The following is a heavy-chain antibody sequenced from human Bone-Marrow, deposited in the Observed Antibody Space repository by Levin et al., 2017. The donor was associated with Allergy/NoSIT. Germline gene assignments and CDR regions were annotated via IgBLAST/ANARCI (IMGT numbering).Heavy chain of an antibody. CDR2: IWYDGSNK. CDR3: ARSRPGEFGVAKQLTGGYYGMDV. Sequence: QAGESLKISCAASGFTFSSYGMHWVRQAPGKGLEWVAVIWYDGSNKYYADSVKGRFTISRDNSKNTLYLQMNSLRAEDTAVYYCARSRPGEFGVAKQLTGGYYGMDVWGQGTTVTVSS. CDR1: GFTFSSYG. V-gene: IGHV3-33*01. D-gene: IGHD3-3*01. J-gene: IGHJ6*02.